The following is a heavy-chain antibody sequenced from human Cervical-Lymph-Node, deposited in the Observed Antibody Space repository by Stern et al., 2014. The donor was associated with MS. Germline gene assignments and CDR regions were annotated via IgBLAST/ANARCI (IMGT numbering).Heavy chain of an antibody. Sequence: VQLVESGGGVVQPGRSLRLTCTVSGFTFSSYGMHWVRQAPGKGLEWVSVISYDGSDTYYAESVKGRFTISRDNTKNTLYLEMRRLRREDTAVYYCVKRGITEVRGVRXXXXWGPGTLVIVSS. V-gene: IGHV3-30*18. D-gene: IGHD3-10*01. CDR2: ISYDGSDT. CDR3: VKRGITEVRGVRXXXX. J-gene: IGHJ4*02. CDR1: GFTFSSYG.